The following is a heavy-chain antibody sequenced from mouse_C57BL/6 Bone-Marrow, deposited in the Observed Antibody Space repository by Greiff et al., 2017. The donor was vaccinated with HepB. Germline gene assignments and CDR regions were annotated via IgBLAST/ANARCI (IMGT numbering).Heavy chain of an antibody. J-gene: IGHJ2*01. CDR1: GYTFTDYY. CDR3: ASWRSPSPYYYGSSEYYFDY. Sequence: QVQLQQSGPELVKPGASVKISCKASGYTFTDYYINWVKQRPGQGLEWIGWIFPGSGSTYYNEKFKGKATLTVDKSSSTAYMLLSSLTSEDSAVYFCASWRSPSPYYYGSSEYYFDYWGQGTTLTVSS. D-gene: IGHD1-1*01. CDR2: IFPGSGST. V-gene: IGHV1-75*01.